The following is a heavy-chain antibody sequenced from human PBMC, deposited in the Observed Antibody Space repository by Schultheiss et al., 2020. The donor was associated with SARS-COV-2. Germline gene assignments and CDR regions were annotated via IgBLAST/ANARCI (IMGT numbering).Heavy chain of an antibody. CDR1: GGTFSSYA. D-gene: IGHD2-21*01. Sequence: SVKVSCKASGGTFSSYAISWVRQAPGQGLEWMGGIIPIFGTANYAQKLQGRVTMTTDTSTSTAYMELSSLRSEDTAVYYCARSPRTRADCGGDCPSGVGYYYYGMDVWGQGTTVTVSS. J-gene: IGHJ6*02. V-gene: IGHV1-69*05. CDR3: ARSPRTRADCGGDCPSGVGYYYYGMDV. CDR2: IIPIFGTA.